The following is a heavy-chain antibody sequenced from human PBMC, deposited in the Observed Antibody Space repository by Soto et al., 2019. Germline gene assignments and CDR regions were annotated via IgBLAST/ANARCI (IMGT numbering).Heavy chain of an antibody. D-gene: IGHD3-22*01. Sequence: TLSLTCSVSGDSISRIDYYWTWIRQHPEKGLEWIGNIYFRGNTYYSPSLESRLTISVDTSKNQFSLKLTSVTAADTAVYYCAREGGSYDSAGYFIRGAFDIRGQGTIVT. CDR3: AREGGSYDSAGYFIRGAFDI. CDR2: IYFRGNT. J-gene: IGHJ3*02. V-gene: IGHV4-31*03. CDR1: GDSISRIDYY.